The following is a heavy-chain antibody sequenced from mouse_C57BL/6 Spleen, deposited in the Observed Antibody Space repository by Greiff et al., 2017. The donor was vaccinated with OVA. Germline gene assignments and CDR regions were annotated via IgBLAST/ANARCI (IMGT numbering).Heavy chain of an antibody. CDR1: GYAFSSSW. V-gene: IGHV1-82*01. J-gene: IGHJ2*01. D-gene: IGHD1-1*01. CDR3: TRTGDGSLDY. Sequence: VQLQQSGPELVKPGASVKISCKASGYAFSSSWMNWVKQRPGKGLEWIGRIYPGDGDTNYNGKFKGKATLTADKSSSTAYMQLSSLTSEDSAVYLCTRTGDGSLDYGGQGTTLTGSS. CDR2: IYPGDGDT.